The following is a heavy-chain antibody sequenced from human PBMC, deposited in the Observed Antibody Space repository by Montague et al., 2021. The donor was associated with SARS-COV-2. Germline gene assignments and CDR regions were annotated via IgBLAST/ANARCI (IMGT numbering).Heavy chain of an antibody. CDR2: TYYSGST. Sequence: SETLSLTCTVSGGSISSSNYYWGWIRRPPGKGLEWIGNTYYSGSTYYNPSLKSRVTISIDTSKNQFSLKLSSVTAADTAVYYCARDDIVLQGVTKGMDVWGQGTTVTVSS. CDR3: ARDDIVLQGVTKGMDV. J-gene: IGHJ6*02. V-gene: IGHV4-39*07. CDR1: GGSISSSNYY. D-gene: IGHD3-10*01.